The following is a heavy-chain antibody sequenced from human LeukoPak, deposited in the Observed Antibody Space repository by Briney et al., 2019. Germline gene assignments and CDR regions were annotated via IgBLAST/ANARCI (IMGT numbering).Heavy chain of an antibody. D-gene: IGHD2-21*01. CDR2: INPNGVGA. CDR3: ARGFVYCGRDCYQSERAFDI. V-gene: IGHV1-2*02. CDR1: GYTFTGYY. J-gene: IGHJ3*02. Sequence: ASVKVSCKASGYTFTGYYMHWVRQAPGQGLEWMGWINPNGVGANYAQKFQDRVTMTRDTSVSTAYMELSSLRSDDTAMYYCARGFVYCGRDCYQSERAFDIWGQGTMVTVSS.